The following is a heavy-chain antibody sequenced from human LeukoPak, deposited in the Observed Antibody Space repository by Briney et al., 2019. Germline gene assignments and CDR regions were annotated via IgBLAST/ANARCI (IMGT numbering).Heavy chain of an antibody. Sequence: GGSLRLSCAASGFTFSDYYMSWIRQAPGKGLEWVAFIRYDGSNKYYADSVKGRFTISRDNSKNTLYLQMNSLRAEDTAVYYCAKDPTGYYYDSSGYYGGYWGQGTLVTVSS. V-gene: IGHV3-30*02. J-gene: IGHJ4*02. D-gene: IGHD3-22*01. CDR2: IRYDGSNK. CDR1: GFTFSDYY. CDR3: AKDPTGYYYDSSGYYGGY.